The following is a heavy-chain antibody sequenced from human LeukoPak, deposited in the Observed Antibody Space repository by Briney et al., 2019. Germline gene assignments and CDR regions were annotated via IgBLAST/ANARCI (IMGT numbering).Heavy chain of an antibody. CDR3: ARFHSGSGGWYVLWYFDL. CDR2: VHTSGGS. J-gene: IGHJ2*01. CDR1: GASISHYY. D-gene: IGHD6-19*01. Sequence: SETLSLTCTVSGASISHYYWSWIRQTPERGLEWMGHVHTSGGSTYYPSLKTRLTMSIDTSRSQLSLKLTSVTAADTAVYYCARFHSGSGGWYVLWYFDLWGRGTLVTVSS. V-gene: IGHV4-4*09.